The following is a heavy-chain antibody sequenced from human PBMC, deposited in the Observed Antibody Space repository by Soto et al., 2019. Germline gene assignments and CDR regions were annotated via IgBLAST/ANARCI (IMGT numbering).Heavy chain of an antibody. CDR3: ARDEGRWFDP. CDR1: GGSIGSSDYY. CDR2: IYYSGST. J-gene: IGHJ5*02. V-gene: IGHV4-30-4*01. Sequence: QVQLQESGPGLVKPSQTLSLTCAVSGGSIGSSDYYWSWIRQPPGKGLEWIGYIYYSGSTYYNPSLKSRVTISVDTSQNQFSLTLSSVTAADTAIYYCARDEGRWFDPWGQGTLVTVSS.